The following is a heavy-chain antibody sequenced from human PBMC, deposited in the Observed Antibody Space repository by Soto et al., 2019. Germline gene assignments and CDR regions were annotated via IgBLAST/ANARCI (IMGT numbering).Heavy chain of an antibody. CDR1: GGSISSYY. Sequence: SETLSLTCTVSGGSISSYYWSWLRQPPGKGLEWIGYIYYSGSTNYNPSLKSRVTISVDTSKNQFSLKLSSVTAADTAVYYCARVGGFGATTIDYWGQGTLVTVSS. D-gene: IGHD3-10*01. V-gene: IGHV4-59*01. CDR2: IYYSGST. CDR3: ARVGGFGATTIDY. J-gene: IGHJ4*02.